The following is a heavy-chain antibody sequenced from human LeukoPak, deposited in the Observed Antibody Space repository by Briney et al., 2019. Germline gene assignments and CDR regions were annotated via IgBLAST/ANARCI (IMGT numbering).Heavy chain of an antibody. CDR2: IYYSGST. CDR1: GGSISSGDYY. V-gene: IGHV4-30-4*08. Sequence: SETLSLTCIVSGGSISSGDYYWSWIRQPPGKGLEWIGYIYYSGSTYYNPSLKSRVTISVDTSKNQFSLKLSSVTAADTAVYYCARVLRFLRANDYWGQGTLVTVSS. CDR3: ARVLRFLRANDY. J-gene: IGHJ4*02. D-gene: IGHD3-3*01.